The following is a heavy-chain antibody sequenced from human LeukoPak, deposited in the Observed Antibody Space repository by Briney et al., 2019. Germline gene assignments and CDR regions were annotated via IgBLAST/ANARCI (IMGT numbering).Heavy chain of an antibody. V-gene: IGHV4-59*01. CDR3: ARVYGSGYDFRGAFDI. CDR2: IYYTGST. CDR1: GGSISTYY. J-gene: IGHJ3*02. D-gene: IGHD5-12*01. Sequence: SETLSLTCAVSGGSISTYYWTWIRQPPGKGLEWIGYIYYTGSTNYNPSLKSRVTISVDTSKNQFSLKLTSVTAADTAVYYCARVYGSGYDFRGAFDIWGQGTMVSVSS.